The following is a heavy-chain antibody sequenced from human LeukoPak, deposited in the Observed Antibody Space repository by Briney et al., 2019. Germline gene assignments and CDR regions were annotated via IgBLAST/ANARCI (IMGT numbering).Heavy chain of an antibody. J-gene: IGHJ6*03. CDR3: ARDPYNGNYGDSYYYYMDV. D-gene: IGHD1-26*01. CDR2: IKQDGSEK. Sequence: GGSLRLSCSASGFTFSSYWMSWVRQAPGKGLEWVANIKQDGSEKDYVDSVRGRFTISRDNAKSSLYLQMNSLRAEDTAIYYCARDPYNGNYGDSYYYYMDVWGKGTTVTISS. V-gene: IGHV3-7*01. CDR1: GFTFSSYW.